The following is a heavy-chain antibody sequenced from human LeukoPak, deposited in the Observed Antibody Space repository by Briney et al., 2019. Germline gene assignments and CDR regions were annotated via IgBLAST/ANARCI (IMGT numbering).Heavy chain of an antibody. CDR1: GFTFSSYA. J-gene: IGHJ4*02. V-gene: IGHV3-23*01. CDR2: ISGSGGST. Sequence: GGSLRLSCAASGFTFSSYAMSWVRQAPGKGLEWVSAISGSGGSTYYADSVKGRFTISRDNSKNTLYLQMNSLRAEDPAVYYCGHDYGDRGIFDYWGQGTLVTVSS. CDR3: GHDYGDRGIFDY. D-gene: IGHD4-17*01.